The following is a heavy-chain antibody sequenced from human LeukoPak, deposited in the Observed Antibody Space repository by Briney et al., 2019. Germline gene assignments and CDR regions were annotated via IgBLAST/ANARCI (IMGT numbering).Heavy chain of an antibody. CDR3: AKAPPGSLVVPAAKRPWYFDL. CDR2: ISAYNGNT. V-gene: IGHV1-18*01. D-gene: IGHD2-2*01. Sequence: ASVKVSCKASGYTFTNYGISWVRQAPGQGLEWMGWISAYNGNTKYAQNLQGRVTMTTDTYTSTASMELRSLRSDDTAVYYCAKAPPGSLVVPAAKRPWYFDLWGRGTLVTVSS. J-gene: IGHJ2*01. CDR1: GYTFTNYG.